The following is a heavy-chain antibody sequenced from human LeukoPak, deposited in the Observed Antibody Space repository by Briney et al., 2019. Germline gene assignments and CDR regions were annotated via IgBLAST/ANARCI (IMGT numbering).Heavy chain of an antibody. Sequence: ASVTVSCKVSGYTLTELSMHWVRQAPGKGLEWMGGFDPEDGETIYAQKFQGRVTMTEDTSTDTAYMELSSLRSEDTAVYYCATVSYYDHPFDYWGQGTLVTVSS. CDR3: ATVSYYDHPFDY. J-gene: IGHJ4*02. V-gene: IGHV1-24*01. CDR1: GYTLTELS. D-gene: IGHD3-22*01. CDR2: FDPEDGET.